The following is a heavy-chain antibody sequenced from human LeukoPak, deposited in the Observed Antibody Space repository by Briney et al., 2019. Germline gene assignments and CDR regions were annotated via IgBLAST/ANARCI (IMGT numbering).Heavy chain of an antibody. Sequence: GGSLRLSCAASGFTVSSNYMSWVRQAPGKGPVWVSRIKTDGSITDYADSVKGRFTISRDNAKNTLYLQMNSLRAEDTAVYYCAELGITMIGGVWGKGTTVTISS. D-gene: IGHD3-10*02. J-gene: IGHJ6*04. CDR2: IKTDGSIT. V-gene: IGHV3-74*01. CDR1: GFTVSSNY. CDR3: AELGITMIGGV.